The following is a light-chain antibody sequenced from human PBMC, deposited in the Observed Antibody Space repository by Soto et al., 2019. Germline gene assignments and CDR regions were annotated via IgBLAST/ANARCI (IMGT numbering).Light chain of an antibody. V-gene: IGLV2-11*01. CDR1: NSDVGGYDY. CDR2: DVS. J-gene: IGLJ1*01. CDR3: SSYAGSNKSV. Sequence: QSVLTQPRSVSGSPGQSVTISCTGTNSDVGGYDYVSWYQHHPGKAPKVTIYDVSKRPSGVPDRFSGSKSGNTASLTVSGLQPEDEADYYCSSYAGSNKSVFGTGTKVTVL.